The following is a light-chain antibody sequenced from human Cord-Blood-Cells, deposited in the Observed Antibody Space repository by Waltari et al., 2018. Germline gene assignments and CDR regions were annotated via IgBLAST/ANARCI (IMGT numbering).Light chain of an antibody. CDR3: QAWDSSTAVV. Sequence: YELTQPPSVSVSPGQTASITCSGDKLGDKYACWYQQKPGQSPVLVIYQDSKRPSGIPERFSGSNSGNTATLTISGTQAMDEADYYCQAWDSSTAVVFGGGTKLTVL. J-gene: IGLJ2*01. CDR1: KLGDKY. CDR2: QDS. V-gene: IGLV3-1*01.